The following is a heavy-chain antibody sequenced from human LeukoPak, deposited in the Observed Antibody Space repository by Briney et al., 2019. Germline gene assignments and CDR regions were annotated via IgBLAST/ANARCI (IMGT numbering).Heavy chain of an antibody. CDR2: ISGSGGST. CDR3: TRDSSGSYLGPLVGPHAFDI. D-gene: IGHD1-26*01. Sequence: GGSLRLSCAASGFTFSSYAMSWVRQAPGKGLEWVSAISGSGGSTYYADSVKGRFTISRDNSKNTLYLQMNSLRAEDTAVYYCTRDSSGSYLGPLVGPHAFDIWGQGTMVTVSS. CDR1: GFTFSSYA. V-gene: IGHV3-23*01. J-gene: IGHJ3*02.